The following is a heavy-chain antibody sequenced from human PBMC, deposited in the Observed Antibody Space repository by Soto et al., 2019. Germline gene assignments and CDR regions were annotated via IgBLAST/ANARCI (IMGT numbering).Heavy chain of an antibody. V-gene: IGHV1-3*01. CDR2: INAGNGNT. J-gene: IGHJ3*02. D-gene: IGHD3-22*01. Sequence: ASVKVSCKASGYTFTSYAMHWVRQAPGQRLEWMGWINAGNGNTKYSQKFQGRVTITRDTSASTAYMDLSSLRSEDTALYYCAREVSMRVAPGAFDIWGQGTMVTVSS. CDR3: AREVSMRVAPGAFDI. CDR1: GYTFTSYA.